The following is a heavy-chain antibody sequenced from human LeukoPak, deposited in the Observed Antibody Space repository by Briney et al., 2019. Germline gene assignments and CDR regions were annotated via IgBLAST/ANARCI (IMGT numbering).Heavy chain of an antibody. V-gene: IGHV3-20*04. D-gene: IGHD5-12*01. CDR3: ARNIVPAPGDSYYYYMDV. CDR1: GFNLDDYG. Sequence: GGSLRLSCEAFGFNLDDYGMSWVRQTPGKGLEWVSGINWNGGKTDYADSVKGRFTISRENAKNSLYLQMNSLTAEDTALYYCARNIVPAPGDSYYYYMDVWGKGTTVTVSS. J-gene: IGHJ6*03. CDR2: INWNGGKT.